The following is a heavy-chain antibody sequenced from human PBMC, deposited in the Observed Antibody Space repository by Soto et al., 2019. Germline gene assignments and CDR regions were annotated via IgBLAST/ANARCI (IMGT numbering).Heavy chain of an antibody. Sequence: SETLSLTCAVYGGSFSGYYWSWIRQPPGKGLEWIGETNHSGSTNYNPSLKSRVTISVDTSKNQFSLKLSSVTAADTAVYYCARERGSIAARRWFDPWGQGTLVTVSS. J-gene: IGHJ5*02. CDR2: TNHSGST. CDR3: ARERGSIAARRWFDP. V-gene: IGHV4-34*01. D-gene: IGHD6-6*01. CDR1: GGSFSGYY.